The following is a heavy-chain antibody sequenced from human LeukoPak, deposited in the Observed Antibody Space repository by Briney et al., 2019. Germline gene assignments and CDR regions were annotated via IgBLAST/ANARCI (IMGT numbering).Heavy chain of an antibody. CDR1: GFTFSSYA. V-gene: IGHV3-23*01. Sequence: GGSLRLSCAASGFTFSSYAMGWVRQAPGKGLEWVSAISGSGGSTYYADSVKGRFTISRDNSKNTLYLQMNSLRAEDTAVYYCAKANYDSWSGYLNWFDPWGQGTLVTVSS. CDR2: ISGSGGST. J-gene: IGHJ5*02. CDR3: AKANYDSWSGYLNWFDP. D-gene: IGHD3-3*01.